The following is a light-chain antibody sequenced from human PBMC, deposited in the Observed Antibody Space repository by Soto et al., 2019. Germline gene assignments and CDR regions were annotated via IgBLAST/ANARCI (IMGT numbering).Light chain of an antibody. V-gene: IGLV2-14*03. J-gene: IGLJ1*01. CDR1: SSDIGAFNF. Sequence: ALTQPASVSGSPGQSISIPCTGTSSDIGAFNFVSWYQQHPGKAPKVLIYGVTNRPSGVDYRFSGSKSGNTASLIISGLRPEDEADYYCSSFTSASTRIFGTGTKLTVL. CDR3: SSFTSASTRI. CDR2: GVT.